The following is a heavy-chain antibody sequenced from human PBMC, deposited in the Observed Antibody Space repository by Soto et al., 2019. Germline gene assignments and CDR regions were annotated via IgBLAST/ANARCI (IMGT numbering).Heavy chain of an antibody. D-gene: IGHD3-3*01. CDR3: THCTSDFSSASVYYFDY. Sequence: QITLKESGPTLMKPTQTLTLTCTFSGFSLDTIGVGVGWIRQPPGKALEWLALIYWDDDDRYSPSLKSRLTVTKDTSRNQVVLTLANVDPVDTATYYCTHCTSDFSSASVYYFDYWGQGTPVTVSS. J-gene: IGHJ4*02. V-gene: IGHV2-5*02. CDR2: IYWDDDD. CDR1: GFSLDTIGVG.